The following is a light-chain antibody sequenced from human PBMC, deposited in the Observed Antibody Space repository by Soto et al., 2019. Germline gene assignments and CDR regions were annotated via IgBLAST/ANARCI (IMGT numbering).Light chain of an antibody. CDR2: EVS. Sequence: QSALTQPPSASGSPGQSVTISCTGTSSDVGGYNSVSWYQQLTGKAPKLMIYEVSQRPSGVPDRFSGSKSGNTASLTVSGLQAEDEADYYCSSYAGSEILQVFGGGTKLTVL. CDR1: SSDVGGYNS. CDR3: SSYAGSEILQV. J-gene: IGLJ2*01. V-gene: IGLV2-8*01.